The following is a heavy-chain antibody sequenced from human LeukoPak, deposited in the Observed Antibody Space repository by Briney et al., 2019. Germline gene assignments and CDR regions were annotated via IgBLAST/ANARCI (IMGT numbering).Heavy chain of an antibody. V-gene: IGHV4-59*01. CDR2: IYYSGST. CDR1: GGSISSYY. D-gene: IGHD1-26*01. J-gene: IGHJ6*03. CDR3: ARTRRIVGATRGYYYYYMDV. Sequence: SETLSLTCAVSGGSISSYYWSWIRQPPGKGLEWIGYIYYSGSTNYNPSLKSRVTISVDTSKNQFSLKLSSVTAADTAVYYCARTRRIVGATRGYYYYYMDVWGKGTTVTVSS.